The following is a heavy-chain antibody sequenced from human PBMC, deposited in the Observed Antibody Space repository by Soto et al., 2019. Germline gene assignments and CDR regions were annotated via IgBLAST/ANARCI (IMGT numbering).Heavy chain of an antibody. CDR3: AKGRDNRSGYRFNWFDP. D-gene: IGHD3-22*01. Sequence: SVKVSCKASGFTFTSSAVQWVRQARGQRLEWIGWVVVGSGDTNYAQKFQERVTITRDMSTSTAYMELSSLTSEDTAVYYCAKGRDNRSGYRFNWFDPWGQGSLVTVSS. V-gene: IGHV1-58*01. J-gene: IGHJ5*02. CDR1: GFTFTSSA. CDR2: VVVGSGDT.